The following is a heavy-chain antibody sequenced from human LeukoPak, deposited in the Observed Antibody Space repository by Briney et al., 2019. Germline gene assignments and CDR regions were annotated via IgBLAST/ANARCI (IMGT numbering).Heavy chain of an antibody. V-gene: IGHV4-38-2*01. J-gene: IGHJ5*02. CDR3: AEEMTTVTTGWFDP. D-gene: IGHD4-11*01. CDR2: IYHSGST. CDR1: GYSISSGYY. Sequence: PSETLSLTCAVSGYSISSGYYWGWIRQPPGKGLEWIGSIYHSGSTYYNPSLKSRVTISVDTSKNQFSLKLSSVTAADTAVYYCAEEMTTVTTGWFDPWGQGTLVTVSP.